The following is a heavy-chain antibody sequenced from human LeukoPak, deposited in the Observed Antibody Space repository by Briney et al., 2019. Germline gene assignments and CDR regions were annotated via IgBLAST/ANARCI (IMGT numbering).Heavy chain of an antibody. V-gene: IGHV3-15*01. J-gene: IGHJ4*02. CDR2: IKSKTDGGTT. Sequence: GSLRLSCAASGFTFSNAWMSWVRQAPGKGLEWVGRIKSKTDGGTTDYAAPVKGRFTISRDDSKNTLYLQMNSLKTEDTAVYYCTTDPYCGGDCRDYWGQGTLVTVSS. D-gene: IGHD2-21*02. CDR3: TTDPYCGGDCRDY. CDR1: GFTFSNAW.